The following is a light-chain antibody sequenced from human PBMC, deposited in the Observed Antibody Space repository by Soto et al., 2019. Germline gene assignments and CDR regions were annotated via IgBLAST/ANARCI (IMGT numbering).Light chain of an antibody. CDR1: QSVSGY. J-gene: IGKJ5*01. CDR2: DAS. Sequence: DIVLTQSPVTLSLSPGERATLSCRASQSVSGYLVWYQQKPGQAPRLLIYDASTRAAGIPARFIGSGSGTDFTLTISSLEPEDFAVYYCQQRSNRPPITFGQGTRLEIK. V-gene: IGKV3-11*01. CDR3: QQRSNRPPIT.